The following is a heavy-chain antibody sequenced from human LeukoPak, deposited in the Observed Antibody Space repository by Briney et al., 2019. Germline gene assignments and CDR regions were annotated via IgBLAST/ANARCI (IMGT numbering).Heavy chain of an antibody. V-gene: IGHV4-34*01. Sequence: PSETLSLTCAVYGGSFSGYYWSWIRQPPGKGLEWIGEINHSGSTNYNPSLKSRVTISVDTSKNQFSLKLSSVTAADTAVYYCARKKAYYYGSAEIDYWGQGTLVTVSS. CDR1: GGSFSGYY. D-gene: IGHD3-10*01. CDR3: ARKKAYYYGSAEIDY. CDR2: INHSGST. J-gene: IGHJ4*02.